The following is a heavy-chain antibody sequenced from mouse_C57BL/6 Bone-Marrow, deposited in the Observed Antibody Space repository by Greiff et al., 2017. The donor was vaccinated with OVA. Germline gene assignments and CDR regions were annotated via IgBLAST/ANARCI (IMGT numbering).Heavy chain of an antibody. CDR2: INYDGSST. J-gene: IGHJ1*03. CDR1: GFTFSDYY. Sequence: EVQGVESGGGLVQPGSSMKLSCTASGFTFSDYYMAWVRQVPEKGLEWVANINYDGSSTYYLDSLKSRFIISRDNAKNILYLQMSSLKSEDTATYYCARGYFDVWGTGTTVTVSS. V-gene: IGHV5-16*01. CDR3: ARGYFDV.